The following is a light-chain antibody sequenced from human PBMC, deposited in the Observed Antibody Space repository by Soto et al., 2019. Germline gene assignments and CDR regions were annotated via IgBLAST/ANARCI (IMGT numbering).Light chain of an antibody. V-gene: IGLV2-14*03. CDR1: ASDIGAYNY. Sequence: QSALTQPASVSGSPGQSITISCSGTASDIGAYNYVSWYQHLPGKAPKVIIYDVTNRPSGVSSRFSGSKSGTTASLTISGLQAEDEANYYCGSYTISSTLMIFGGGTKVTVL. CDR3: GSYTISSTLMI. J-gene: IGLJ2*01. CDR2: DVT.